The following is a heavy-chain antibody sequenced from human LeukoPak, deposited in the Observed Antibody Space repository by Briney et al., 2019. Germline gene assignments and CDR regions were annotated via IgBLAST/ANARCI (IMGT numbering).Heavy chain of an antibody. CDR2: IIPILGIA. CDR1: GGTFSSYA. CDR3: ARALNCSGGSCYSFFMDV. J-gene: IGHJ6*02. V-gene: IGHV1-69*04. Sequence: SVKVSCKASGGTFSSYAISWVRQAPGQGLEWMGRIIPILGIANYAQKFQGRVTITADKSTSIAYMKLSSLRSEDTAVYYCARALNCSGGSCYSFFMDVWGQGTTVTVSS. D-gene: IGHD2-15*01.